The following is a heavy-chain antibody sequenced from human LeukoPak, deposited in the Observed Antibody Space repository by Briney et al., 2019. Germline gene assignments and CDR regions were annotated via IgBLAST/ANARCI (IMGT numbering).Heavy chain of an antibody. D-gene: IGHD5-12*01. CDR2: VYHSGRT. CDR3: ARHHYVYSGPAY. CDR1: GGSVSSSDHY. J-gene: IGHJ4*02. V-gene: IGHV4-39*01. Sequence: SETLSLTCSVSGGSVSSSDHYWGWIRQPPGKRPEWIGRVYHSGRTYYKPSLESRVTMSVDTSKNQFSLRLTSVTAADTAVDYCARHHYVYSGPAYWGQGTLVTVPS.